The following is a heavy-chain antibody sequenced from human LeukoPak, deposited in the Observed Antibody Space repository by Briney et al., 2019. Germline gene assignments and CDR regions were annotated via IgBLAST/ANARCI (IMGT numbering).Heavy chain of an antibody. Sequence: GGSLTLSCAASGFTFSSYWMSWVRQAPGKGLECVANIKQDGSEKYYVDSVKGRFTISRDNAKNSLYLQMNSLRAEDTAVYYCASQSSGGFFEDYWGQGTLVTVSS. CDR1: GFTFSSYW. V-gene: IGHV3-7*01. D-gene: IGHD3-3*01. CDR2: IKQDGSEK. J-gene: IGHJ4*02. CDR3: ASQSSGGFFEDY.